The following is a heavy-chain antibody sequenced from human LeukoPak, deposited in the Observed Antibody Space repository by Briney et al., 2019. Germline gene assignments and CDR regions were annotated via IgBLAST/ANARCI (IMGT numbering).Heavy chain of an antibody. CDR3: AREEDTASY. CDR1: GGSFSGYY. Sequence: PSETLSLTCAVYGGSFSGYYWSWIRQPPGKGLEWIGEISHSGSTNYNPSLKSRVTISVDTSKNQFSLKLSSVTAADTAVYYCAREEDTASYWGQGTLVTVAS. J-gene: IGHJ4*02. CDR2: ISHSGST. V-gene: IGHV4-34*01. D-gene: IGHD5-18*01.